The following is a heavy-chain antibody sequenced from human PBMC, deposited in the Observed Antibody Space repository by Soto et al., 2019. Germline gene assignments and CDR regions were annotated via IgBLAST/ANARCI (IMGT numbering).Heavy chain of an antibody. CDR3: ARDNGMAGSFDP. D-gene: IGHD2-8*01. Sequence: SLRLSCAASGFTFSSYSMNWARQAPGKGLEWIAYIVSSSTTIFYADSVKGRFTISRDNAKSSLYLQMNSLRDEDTAVYYCARDNGMAGSFDPWGQGTPVTVSS. CDR2: IVSSSTTI. CDR1: GFTFSSYS. J-gene: IGHJ5*02. V-gene: IGHV3-48*02.